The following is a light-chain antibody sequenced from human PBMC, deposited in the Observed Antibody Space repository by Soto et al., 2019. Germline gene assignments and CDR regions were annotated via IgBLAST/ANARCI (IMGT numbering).Light chain of an antibody. CDR2: YNN. V-gene: IGLV1-47*02. J-gene: IGLJ1*01. CDR1: DSNIGSNS. CDR3: AAWDASLSACV. Sequence: QSALTQRPSAPGTAGQVVTISCSGGDSNIGSNSVYWYQHLPRMAPKLLIYYNNQRPSGVPARFSGSRSGTSASLAIVGLRSEDEAVYYCAAWDASLSACVFGNGTKVTVL.